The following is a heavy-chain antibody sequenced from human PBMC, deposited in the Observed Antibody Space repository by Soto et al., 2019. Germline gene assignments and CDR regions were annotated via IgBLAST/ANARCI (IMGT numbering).Heavy chain of an antibody. J-gene: IGHJ4*02. V-gene: IGHV3-30*18. Sequence: GGSLRLSCAASGFTFSSYGMHWVRQAPGKGLEWVAVISYDGSNKYYADSVKGRFTISRDNSKNTLYLQMNSLRAEDTAVYYCAKWLRFLEWGYDGGFDYWGQGTLVTVSS. CDR2: ISYDGSNK. CDR1: GFTFSSYG. CDR3: AKWLRFLEWGYDGGFDY. D-gene: IGHD3-3*01.